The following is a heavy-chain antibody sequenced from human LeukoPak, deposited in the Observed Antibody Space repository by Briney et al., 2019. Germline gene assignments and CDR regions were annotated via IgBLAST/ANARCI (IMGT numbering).Heavy chain of an antibody. D-gene: IGHD2-15*01. CDR2: ISSSSSYI. CDR1: GFTFSSYS. Sequence: GGSLRLSCAASGFTFSSYSMNWVRQAPGKGLEWVSSISSSSSYIYYADSVKGRFTISRDNAKNSLYLQMNSLRAEDTAVYCCARVQDEVVVAALDYWGQGTLVTVSS. V-gene: IGHV3-21*01. CDR3: ARVQDEVVVAALDY. J-gene: IGHJ4*02.